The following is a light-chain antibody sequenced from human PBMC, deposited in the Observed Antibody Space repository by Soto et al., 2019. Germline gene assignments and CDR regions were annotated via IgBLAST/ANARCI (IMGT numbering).Light chain of an antibody. CDR3: QQLNSYPLT. CDR1: QGISSY. CDR2: AAS. J-gene: IGKJ4*01. V-gene: IGKV1-9*01. Sequence: DIQMTQCPSSLSASVGDRVTITCWASQGISSYLAWYQQKQGKAPKLLIYAASTLQSGVPSRLRGSGYGTHLTITISSMQTEDFETYSCQQLNSYPLTFGGGTKVDIK.